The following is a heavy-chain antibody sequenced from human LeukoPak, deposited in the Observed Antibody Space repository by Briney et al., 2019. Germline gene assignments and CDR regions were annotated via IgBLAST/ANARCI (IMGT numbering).Heavy chain of an antibody. CDR3: ARVPTYYYDSSGYRNAFDI. Sequence: SETLSLTCTASGGSISSYYWSWIRQPPGKGLEWIGYIYYSGSTNYNPSLKSRVTISVDTSKNQFSLKLSSVTAADTAVYYCARVPTYYYDSSGYRNAFDIWGQGTMVTVSS. D-gene: IGHD3-22*01. J-gene: IGHJ3*02. V-gene: IGHV4-59*01. CDR2: IYYSGST. CDR1: GGSISSYY.